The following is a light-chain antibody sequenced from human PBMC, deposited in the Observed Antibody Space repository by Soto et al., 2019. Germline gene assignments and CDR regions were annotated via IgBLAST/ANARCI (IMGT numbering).Light chain of an antibody. J-gene: IGLJ2*01. Sequence: VVTQEPSLTVSPGGTVTLTCASSTGAVTGGYYPNWFQRKPGQAPRPLIYSTSNKHSWTPARFSGSLLGGKAALTLSGVQPEDEAEYYCLLYYGGAQLIFGGGTQLTVL. CDR1: TGAVTGGYY. CDR2: STS. CDR3: LLYYGGAQLI. V-gene: IGLV7-43*01.